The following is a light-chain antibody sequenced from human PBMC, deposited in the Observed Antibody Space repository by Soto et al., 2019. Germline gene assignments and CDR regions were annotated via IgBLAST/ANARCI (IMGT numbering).Light chain of an antibody. J-gene: IGLJ3*02. CDR3: QVWDNYSDHVV. V-gene: IGLV3-21*02. Sequence: SYELTQPPSVSVAPGQTARITCGENNIGSKRVHWYQQKPGQAPVVVVYHDSDRPSGIPERFSGPNSGNTATLTISAVDAGDEAAYFCQVWDNYSDHVVFGAGTQLTVL. CDR1: NIGSKR. CDR2: HDS.